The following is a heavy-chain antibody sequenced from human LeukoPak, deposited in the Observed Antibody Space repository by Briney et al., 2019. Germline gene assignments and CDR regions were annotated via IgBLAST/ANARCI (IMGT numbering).Heavy chain of an antibody. CDR1: GFTFSSYA. D-gene: IGHD3-10*01. Sequence: GRSLRLSCAASGFTFSSYAMHWVRQAPGKGLEWVAVISYDGSNKYYADSVKGRFTISRDNSKNTLYLQMNSLRAEDTAVYYCAREDYYGSGSWDWGQGTMVTVSS. CDR3: AREDYYGSGSWD. J-gene: IGHJ3*01. CDR2: ISYDGSNK. V-gene: IGHV3-30*01.